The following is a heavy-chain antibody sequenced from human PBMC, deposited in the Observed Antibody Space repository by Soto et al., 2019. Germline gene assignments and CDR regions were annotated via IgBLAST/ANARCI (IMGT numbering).Heavy chain of an antibody. CDR1: GGTFSSYA. Sequence: SVKVSCKASGGTFSSYAISWVRQAPGQGLEWMGGIIPIFGTANYAQKFQGRVTITADESTSTAYMELSSLRSEDTAVYYCARDQTTPQRITIFGVAMGKSYYYYYGMDVWGQGTTVTVSS. CDR3: ARDQTTPQRITIFGVAMGKSYYYYYGMDV. V-gene: IGHV1-69*13. D-gene: IGHD3-3*01. CDR2: IIPIFGTA. J-gene: IGHJ6*02.